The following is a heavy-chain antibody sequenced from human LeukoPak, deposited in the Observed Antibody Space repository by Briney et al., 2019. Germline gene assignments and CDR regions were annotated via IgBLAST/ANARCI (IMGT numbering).Heavy chain of an antibody. CDR2: IYYSGST. V-gene: IGHV4-59*12. J-gene: IGHJ6*02. Sequence: SETLSLTCTVSGVSISSYYWSWIRQPPGKGLEWIGYIYYSGSTNYNPSLKSRVTISLDTSKNQFSLKLSSVTAADTAVYYCARGRIAVAGRGAYYYYGMDVWGQGTTVTVSS. D-gene: IGHD6-19*01. CDR3: ARGRIAVAGRGAYYYYGMDV. CDR1: GVSISSYY.